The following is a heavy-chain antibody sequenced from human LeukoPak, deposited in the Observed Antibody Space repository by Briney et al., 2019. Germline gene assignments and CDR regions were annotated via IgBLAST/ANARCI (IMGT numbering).Heavy chain of an antibody. J-gene: IGHJ4*02. CDR3: ATAIAAVNSFDY. D-gene: IGHD6-13*01. CDR2: FDPEDGET. V-gene: IGHV1-24*01. Sequence: ASVKVSCKVSGYTLTELSMHWVRQAPGKGLEWMGGFDPEDGETIYAQKFQGRVTMTEDTSTDTAYMELSSLRSEDTTVYYCATAIAAVNSFDYWGQGTLVTVSS. CDR1: GYTLTELS.